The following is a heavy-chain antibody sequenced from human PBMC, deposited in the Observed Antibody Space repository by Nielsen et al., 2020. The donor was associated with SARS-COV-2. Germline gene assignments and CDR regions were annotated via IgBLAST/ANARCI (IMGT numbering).Heavy chain of an antibody. Sequence: GESLKISCTASGFPFSEYLMTWIRQAPGQGLEWISYINHRGTSVYYADSVRGRVTISRDNTKNSLYLQITNLRAGDTAVYYCARVGRGPNDFWGQGTLVTVSS. D-gene: IGHD1-26*01. CDR2: INHRGTSV. CDR1: GFPFSEYL. CDR3: ARVGRGPNDF. V-gene: IGHV3-11*04. J-gene: IGHJ4*02.